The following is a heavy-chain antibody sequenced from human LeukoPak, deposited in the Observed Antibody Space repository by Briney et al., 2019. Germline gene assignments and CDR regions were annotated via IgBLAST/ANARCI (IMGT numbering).Heavy chain of an antibody. CDR1: VFNFTTDA. V-gene: IGHV3-23*01. Sequence: GGSLRLSCAASVFNFTTDAMTWGRHGPGKGLEWGSSITGGVVATDYATSVKGRFTISRDNSKNTLYLQMNSLRADDRAIYYCARASGTNGYYQLPIDSWGQGTLVTVSS. J-gene: IGHJ4*02. CDR3: ARASGTNGYYQLPIDS. D-gene: IGHD3-3*01. CDR2: ITGGVVAT.